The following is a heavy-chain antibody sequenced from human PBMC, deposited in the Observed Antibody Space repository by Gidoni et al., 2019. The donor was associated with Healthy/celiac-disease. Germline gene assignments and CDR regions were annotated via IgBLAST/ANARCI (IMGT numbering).Heavy chain of an antibody. D-gene: IGHD2-2*02. V-gene: IGHV3-7*04. CDR3: ARVAIVVVPAAIPNWYFDL. Sequence: EVQLVESGGGLVQPGGSLRLSCAASGFTFSSHWMSWVRQAPGKGLGWVANIKQDGSEKYYVDSVKGRFTISRDNAKNSLYLQMNSLRAEDTAVYYCARVAIVVVPAAIPNWYFDLWGRGTLVTVSS. J-gene: IGHJ2*01. CDR2: IKQDGSEK. CDR1: GFTFSSHW.